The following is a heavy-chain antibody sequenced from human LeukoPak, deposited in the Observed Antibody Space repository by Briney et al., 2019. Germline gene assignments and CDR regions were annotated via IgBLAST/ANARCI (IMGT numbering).Heavy chain of an antibody. CDR2: FNPEDGEA. V-gene: IGHV1-24*01. D-gene: IGHD3-10*01. CDR1: GYTNTELS. Sequence: ASMRCSCMVSGYTNTELSMHWVRQAPGKGGEWMGGFNPEDGEAIDAQKFQGRVTMTEDKSTDTAYMELSSLRAEDTAVYYCATDTWGGFRYDYWGQGTLVTVSS. J-gene: IGHJ4*02. CDR3: ATDTWGGFRYDY.